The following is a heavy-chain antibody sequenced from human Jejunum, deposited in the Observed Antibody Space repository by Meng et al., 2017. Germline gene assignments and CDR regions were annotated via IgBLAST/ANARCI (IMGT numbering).Heavy chain of an antibody. CDR1: GFTFSSYW. J-gene: IGHJ4*02. V-gene: IGHV3-7*01. D-gene: IGHD1-14*01. CDR3: AASRTFDY. Sequence: GESLKISCAASGFTFSSYWMSWVRQAPGKGLEWVANIKQDGSEKYYVDSVKGRFTISRDNAKNSLYLQMNNLRAEDTGLYYCAASRTFDYWGQGTLVTVSS. CDR2: IKQDGSEK.